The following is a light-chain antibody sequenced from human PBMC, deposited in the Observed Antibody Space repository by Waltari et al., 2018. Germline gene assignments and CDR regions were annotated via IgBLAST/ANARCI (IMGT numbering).Light chain of an antibody. CDR3: QHRSNWPLT. CDR1: QSVSSY. CDR2: DAS. V-gene: IGKV3-11*01. J-gene: IGKJ4*01. Sequence: DIVLTQSPATLSLSPGERAPLSCRASQSVSSYLAWNQQKPGQAPRLLSYDASSRATGMPARFSGSGSGTDFTLTISSLEPEDFAVYYCQHRSNWPLTFGGGTKVEIK.